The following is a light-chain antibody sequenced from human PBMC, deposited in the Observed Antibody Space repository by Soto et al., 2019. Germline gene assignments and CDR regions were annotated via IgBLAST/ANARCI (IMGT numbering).Light chain of an antibody. CDR1: QSVGGD. V-gene: IGKV3-15*01. CDR3: QQYNAWPRT. Sequence: EIVMTQSPVTLSVSPGERATLSCRASQSVGGDVGWYQQIPGQSPRLLIYGAVTRATGVAARFTGGGSGTEFTLTADSLQSEDLATYYCQQYNAWPRTFGQGTKLEI. J-gene: IGKJ2*01. CDR2: GAV.